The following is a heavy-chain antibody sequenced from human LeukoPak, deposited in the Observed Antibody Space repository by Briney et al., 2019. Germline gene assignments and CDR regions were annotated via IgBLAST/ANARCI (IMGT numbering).Heavy chain of an antibody. V-gene: IGHV3-23*01. CDR1: GFTFSSYA. CDR3: AKGPCGGDCYHYFDY. Sequence: PGGALRLSCAASGFTFSSYAMSWVRQAPGKGLEWVSAISGSGGSTYYADSVKGRFTISRDNSKNTLYLQMNSLRAEDTAVYYCAKGPCGGDCYHYFDYWGQGTLVTVSS. CDR2: ISGSGGST. D-gene: IGHD2-21*02. J-gene: IGHJ4*02.